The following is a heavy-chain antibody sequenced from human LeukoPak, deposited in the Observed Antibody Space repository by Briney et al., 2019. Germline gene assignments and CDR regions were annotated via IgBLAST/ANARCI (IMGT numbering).Heavy chain of an antibody. Sequence: PGGSLRLSCAASGFTFSNYWMHWVRQAPGKGLVWVSRINSDGINTSYADSVKGRFTISRDNAKNTLNLQMNGLRAEDTAVYYCARDLPSIVGATLLFDYWGQGTLVTVSS. V-gene: IGHV3-74*01. D-gene: IGHD1-26*01. CDR2: INSDGINT. J-gene: IGHJ4*02. CDR1: GFTFSNYW. CDR3: ARDLPSIVGATLLFDY.